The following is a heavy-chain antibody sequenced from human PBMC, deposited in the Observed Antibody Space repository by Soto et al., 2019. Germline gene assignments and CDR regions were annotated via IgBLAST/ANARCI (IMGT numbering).Heavy chain of an antibody. Sequence: GGSLRLSCAGSGFTFSDAWMNWVRQAPGKGLEWVGRIRSKIDGGITEYAAPVKGRFTISRDDSKNTIYLQMSSLKIEDTAVYVCTFDSGGYRSFASWGQGTLVTVSS. J-gene: IGHJ5*02. CDR2: IRSKIDGGIT. CDR1: GFTFSDAW. V-gene: IGHV3-15*07. CDR3: TFDSGGYRSFAS. D-gene: IGHD3-22*01.